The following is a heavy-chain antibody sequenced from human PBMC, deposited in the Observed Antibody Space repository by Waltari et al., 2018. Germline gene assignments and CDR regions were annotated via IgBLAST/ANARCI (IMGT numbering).Heavy chain of an antibody. CDR3: ARDRGRGLYLDS. CDR1: GDSVSSSYW. Sequence: QVQLPESGPGLVKPPGTLSLTCAVSGDSVSSSYWWSWVRQPPGKGLEWIGQIHGSGKTHYNPSLESRVTVSMDTSNNQFTLKLTSATVADTAVYYCARDRGRGLYLDSWGQGTLVTVSP. V-gene: IGHV4-4*03. CDR2: IHGSGKT. J-gene: IGHJ4*02. D-gene: IGHD2-15*01.